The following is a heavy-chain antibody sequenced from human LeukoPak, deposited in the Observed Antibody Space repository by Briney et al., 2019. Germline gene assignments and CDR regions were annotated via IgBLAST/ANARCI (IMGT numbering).Heavy chain of an antibody. CDR3: ARGKTYYDISKDAFDI. CDR2: IHASGIT. CDR1: GGSIRSYY. Sequence: SETLSLTCTVSGGSIRSYYWSWIRQPAGKGLEWIGRIHASGITNYHPSLKSRVTMSVDTSKNLFSLKLSSVTAADTAVYYCARGKTYYDISKDAFDIWGQGTMVTVSS. J-gene: IGHJ3*02. V-gene: IGHV4-4*07. D-gene: IGHD3-22*01.